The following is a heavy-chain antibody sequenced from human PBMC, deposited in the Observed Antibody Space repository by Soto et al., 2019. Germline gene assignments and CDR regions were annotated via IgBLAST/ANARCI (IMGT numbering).Heavy chain of an antibody. V-gene: IGHV6-1*01. J-gene: IGHJ5*02. D-gene: IGHD6-13*01. CDR1: GDGVSSNSAA. CDR3: ARDRGPIAAAGRWTKDWFDP. CDR2: TYYRSKWYN. Sequence: PSQTLSLTCVISGDGVSSNSAAWNWIRQSPSRGLEWLGRTYYRSKWYNDYAVSVKSRITINPDTSKNQFSLQLNSVTPEDTAVYYCARDRGPIAAAGRWTKDWFDPWGQGTLVTVSS.